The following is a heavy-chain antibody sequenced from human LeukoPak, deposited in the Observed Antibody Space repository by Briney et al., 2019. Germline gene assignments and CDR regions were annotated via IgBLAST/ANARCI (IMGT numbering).Heavy chain of an antibody. V-gene: IGHV4-34*01. CDR1: GGSFRGYY. CDR3: ARGFDYGDYGSFAFDI. Sequence: PSETLSLTCDVYGGSFRGYYWSWIRQPPGKGLEWIGEINHSGSTNYNPSLKSRVTISVDTSKNQFSLKLSSVTAADTAVYYCARGFDYGDYGSFAFDIWGQGTMVTVSS. CDR2: INHSGST. D-gene: IGHD4-17*01. J-gene: IGHJ3*02.